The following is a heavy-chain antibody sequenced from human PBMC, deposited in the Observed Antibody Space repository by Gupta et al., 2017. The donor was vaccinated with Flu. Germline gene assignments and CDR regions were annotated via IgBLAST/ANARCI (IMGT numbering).Heavy chain of an antibody. V-gene: IGHV4-59*01. J-gene: IGHJ4*02. CDR3: ARGWAAGSYFNY. CDR2: IYYSGST. CDR1: GGPFNNYY. Sequence: CTVSGGPFNNYYWNWIRQSPGKGLEWIGNIYYSGSTKYNPSLESRVTLSVDTSKNQFSLRLSSVTAADTALYYCARGWAAGSYFNYWGQGTLVTVSS. D-gene: IGHD6-13*01.